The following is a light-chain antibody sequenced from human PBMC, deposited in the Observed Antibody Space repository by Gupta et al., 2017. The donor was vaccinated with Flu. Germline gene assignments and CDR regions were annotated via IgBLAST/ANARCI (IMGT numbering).Light chain of an antibody. Sequence: PATLSVSPGERATLSCRASQSVSTKLAWYQQKPGQAPRLLMYAASTRATGVPARFSGSGSGTEFTLTISSLQSEDFVVYYCQQHKEWPLTFGGGTKVEIK. J-gene: IGKJ4*01. CDR3: QQHKEWPLT. V-gene: IGKV3-15*01. CDR2: AAS. CDR1: QSVSTK.